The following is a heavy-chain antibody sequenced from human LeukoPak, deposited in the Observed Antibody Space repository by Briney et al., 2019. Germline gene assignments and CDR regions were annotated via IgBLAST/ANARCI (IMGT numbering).Heavy chain of an antibody. CDR3: ARARREMVDY. Sequence: SETLSLTCTVSGYSISSGYYWGWIRQPPGRGLEWIGSIYHSGSTYYNPSLKSRVTISVGTSKNQFSLKLSSVTAADTAVYYCARARREMVDYWGQGTLVTVSS. D-gene: IGHD5-24*01. J-gene: IGHJ4*02. CDR2: IYHSGST. CDR1: GYSISSGYY. V-gene: IGHV4-38-2*02.